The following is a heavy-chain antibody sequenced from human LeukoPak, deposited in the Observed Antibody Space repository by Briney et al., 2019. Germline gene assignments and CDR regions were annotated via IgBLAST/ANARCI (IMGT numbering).Heavy chain of an antibody. CDR1: GGSISSHY. CDR3: ARETRRLSSSSWYWAPSGSVGV. Sequence: SETLSLTCTVSGGSISSHYWSWIRQPPGKGLEWIGYIYYSGSTNYNPSLKSRVTISVDTSKNQFSLKLSSVTAADTAVYYCARETRRLSSSSWYWAPSGSVGVWGKGTTVTVYS. CDR2: IYYSGST. J-gene: IGHJ6*04. V-gene: IGHV4-59*11. D-gene: IGHD6-13*01.